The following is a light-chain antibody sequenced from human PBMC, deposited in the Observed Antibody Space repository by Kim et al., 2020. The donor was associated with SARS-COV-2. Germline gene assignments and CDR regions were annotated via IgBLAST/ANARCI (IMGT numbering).Light chain of an antibody. V-gene: IGKV3-15*01. CDR3: QQYHKWPPLT. CDR1: QRVGSK. J-gene: IGKJ4*01. Sequence: SPGERATLSCRASQRVGSKLAWYQQKPGQAPRLRMYGASTRATGIPARFSGSGAGTEFTLTITSLQSEDFAVYYCQQYHKWPPLTFGGGTKVDIK. CDR2: GAS.